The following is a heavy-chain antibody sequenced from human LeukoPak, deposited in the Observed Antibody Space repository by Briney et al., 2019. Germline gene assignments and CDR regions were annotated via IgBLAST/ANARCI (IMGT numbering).Heavy chain of an antibody. V-gene: IGHV5-51*01. Sequence: GESLKISCKGSGFQFTSYWIGWVRQMPGKGLEWMGFIWPGDSETTYNPPFQGQVTVSADTSISTAYLQWSSLRAEDTAVYYCARENSGSYSYYYYGMDVWGQGTTVTVSS. CDR1: GFQFTSYW. CDR3: ARENSGSYSYYYYGMDV. D-gene: IGHD1-26*01. J-gene: IGHJ6*02. CDR2: IWPGDSET.